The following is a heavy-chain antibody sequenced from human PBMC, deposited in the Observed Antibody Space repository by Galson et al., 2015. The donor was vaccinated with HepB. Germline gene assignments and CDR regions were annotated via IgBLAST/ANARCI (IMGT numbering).Heavy chain of an antibody. Sequence: SVKVSCKASGYTFTSYDINWVRQATGQGLEWMGWMNPNSGNTGYAQKFQGRVTMTRNTSISTAYMELSSLRSEDTAVYYCASAREAGQYSGSYSSFDYWGQGTLVTVS. V-gene: IGHV1-8*01. CDR2: MNPNSGNT. J-gene: IGHJ4*02. D-gene: IGHD1-26*01. CDR3: ASAREAGQYSGSYSSFDY. CDR1: GYTFTSYD.